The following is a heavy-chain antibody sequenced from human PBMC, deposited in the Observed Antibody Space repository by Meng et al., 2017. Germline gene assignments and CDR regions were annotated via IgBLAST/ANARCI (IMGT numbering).Heavy chain of an antibody. CDR2: IYSGGST. J-gene: IGHJ4*02. CDR3: ARDSSSGWYHNY. Sequence: EVELAGTGGGLSQPGGSLRLSFTAFGFSVTTSYMSWVRQAPGKGLEWVSVIYSGGSTYYADSVKGRFSISRDNSKNTLYLQMNSLRAEDTAVYFCARDSSSGWYHNYWGQGTLVTVSS. V-gene: IGHV3-53*02. CDR1: GFSVTTSY. D-gene: IGHD6-19*01.